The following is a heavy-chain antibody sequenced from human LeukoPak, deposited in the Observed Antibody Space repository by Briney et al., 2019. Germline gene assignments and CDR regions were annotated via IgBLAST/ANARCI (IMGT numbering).Heavy chain of an antibody. J-gene: IGHJ3*02. CDR3: ARVRDSSGYNAFDI. Sequence: PGGSLRLSCAASGFTFSSYSMNWVRQAPGKGLEWVSSISSSSSYIYYADSVKGRFTIYRDNAKNSLYLQMNSLRAEDTAVYYCARVRDSSGYNAFDIWGQGTMVTVSS. V-gene: IGHV3-21*01. CDR2: ISSSSSYI. D-gene: IGHD3-22*01. CDR1: GFTFSSYS.